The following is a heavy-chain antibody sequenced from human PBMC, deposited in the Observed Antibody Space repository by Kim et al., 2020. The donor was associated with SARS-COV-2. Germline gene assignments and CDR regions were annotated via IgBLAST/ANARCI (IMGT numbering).Heavy chain of an antibody. CDR2: IYYSGST. Sequence: SETLSLTCTVSGGSISSGGYYWSWIRQHPGKGLEWIGYIYYSGSTYYNPSLKSRVTISVDTSKNQFSLKLSSVTAADTAVYYCARLLLATVTTNWFDPWGQGTLVTVSS. D-gene: IGHD4-17*01. V-gene: IGHV4-31*03. J-gene: IGHJ5*02. CDR1: GGSISSGGYY. CDR3: ARLLLATVTTNWFDP.